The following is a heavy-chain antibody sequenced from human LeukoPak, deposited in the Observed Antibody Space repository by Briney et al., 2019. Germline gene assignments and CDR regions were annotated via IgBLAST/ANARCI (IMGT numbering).Heavy chain of an antibody. Sequence: SETLSLTCAVSGYSISSGYYWGWIRQPPGEGLEWIGEINHSGSTNYNPSLKSRVPISVDTSKNQFSLKLSSVTAADTAVYYCARVKFDYWGQGTLVTVSS. J-gene: IGHJ4*02. V-gene: IGHV4-38-2*01. CDR1: GYSISSGYY. CDR2: INHSGST. CDR3: ARVKFDY.